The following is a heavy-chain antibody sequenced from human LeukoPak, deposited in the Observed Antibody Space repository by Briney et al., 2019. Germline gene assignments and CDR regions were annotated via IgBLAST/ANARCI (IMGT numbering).Heavy chain of an antibody. CDR2: IFVGSGNT. D-gene: IGHD3-22*01. CDR1: GFTFTSSA. V-gene: IGHV1-58*01. J-gene: IGHJ5*02. CDR3: AADTRSSGYYLEYNWFDP. Sequence: APVKVSCKASGFTFTSSAVQWVRQARGQRLEWIGWIFVGSGNTNYAQKFQGRVTITRDMSTSTAYMELSSLRSEDTAVYYCAADTRSSGYYLEYNWFDPWGQGTLVTVSS.